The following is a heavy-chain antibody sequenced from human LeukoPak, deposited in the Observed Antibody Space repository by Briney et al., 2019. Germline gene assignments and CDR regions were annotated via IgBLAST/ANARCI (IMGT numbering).Heavy chain of an antibody. D-gene: IGHD5-24*01. CDR3: AREHRDGYNISPVFDY. CDR1: GGSISSDY. J-gene: IGHJ4*02. Sequence: SETLSLTCTVSGGSISSDYWQWIRQPPGKGLEWIGYIYNSGSNNYNPSLKSRVTISIDTSKNQFSLKLSSVTAADTAVYYCAREHRDGYNISPVFDYWGQGTLVTVSS. CDR2: IYNSGSN. V-gene: IGHV4-59*12.